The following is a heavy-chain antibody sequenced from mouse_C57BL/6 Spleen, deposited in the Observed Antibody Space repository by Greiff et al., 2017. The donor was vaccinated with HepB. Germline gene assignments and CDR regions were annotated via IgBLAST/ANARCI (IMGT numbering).Heavy chain of an antibody. D-gene: IGHD2-10*01. Sequence: EVKLMESGGGLVKPGGSLKLSCAASGFTFSSYAMSWVRQTPEKRLEWVATISDGGSYTYYPDNVKGRFTISRDNAKNNLYLQMSHLKSEDTAMYYCAREGPLLFYAMDYWGQGTSVTVSS. CDR2: ISDGGSYT. CDR3: AREGPLLFYAMDY. CDR1: GFTFSSYA. J-gene: IGHJ4*01. V-gene: IGHV5-4*01.